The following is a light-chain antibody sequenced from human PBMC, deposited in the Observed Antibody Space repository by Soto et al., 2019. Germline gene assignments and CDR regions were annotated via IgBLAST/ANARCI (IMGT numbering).Light chain of an antibody. V-gene: IGLV2-14*03. J-gene: IGLJ1*01. CDR1: SSDVGGYNS. Sequence: QSALTQPASVSGSPGQSIAISCTGTSSDVGGYNSVSWYQQHPGKAPKLMIYNVSNRPSGVSDRFSGSKSGNTASLTISGLQAEDEADYYCSSYTSNNTYVFGTGTKLTVL. CDR3: SSYTSNNTYV. CDR2: NVS.